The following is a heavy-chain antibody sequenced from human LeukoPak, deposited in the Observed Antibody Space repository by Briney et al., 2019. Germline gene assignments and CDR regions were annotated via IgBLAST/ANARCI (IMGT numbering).Heavy chain of an antibody. D-gene: IGHD3-3*01. V-gene: IGHV4-39*07. Sequence: PSETLSLTCTVSGGSISSSSYYWGWIRQPPGKGLEWIGSIYHSGSTYYNPSLKSRVTISVDTSKNQFSLKLSSVTAADTAVYYCARLGYYDFWSGYSAPGYYFDYWGQGTLVTVSS. CDR3: ARLGYYDFWSGYSAPGYYFDY. CDR1: GGSISSSSYY. J-gene: IGHJ4*02. CDR2: IYHSGST.